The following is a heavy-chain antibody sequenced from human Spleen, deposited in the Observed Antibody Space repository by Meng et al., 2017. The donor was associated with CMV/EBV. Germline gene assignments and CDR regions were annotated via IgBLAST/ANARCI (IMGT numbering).Heavy chain of an antibody. CDR3: ARGHESWRHNWFDP. Sequence: ASVKVSCKASGYTFTTYGVSWVRQAPGQGLEWMGWIRTYNGNTNYAQKLQGRVTITTDTSTSTAYMELRSLRSDDTAVYYCARGHESWRHNWFDPWGQGTLVTVSS. CDR2: IRTYNGNT. J-gene: IGHJ5*02. D-gene: IGHD3-3*01. CDR1: GYTFTTYG. V-gene: IGHV1-18*01.